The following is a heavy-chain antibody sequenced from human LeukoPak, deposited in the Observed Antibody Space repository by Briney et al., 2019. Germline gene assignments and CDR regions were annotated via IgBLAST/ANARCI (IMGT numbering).Heavy chain of an antibody. CDR3: ARDEDSRTNHAKIRYDV. D-gene: IGHD1-26*01. Sequence: SETLSLTCTVSGGSITSYYWTWIRQPPGKGLEWIGFIYGDGSTKYNPSLKSRVTMSVDTSKNQFSLKLSSATAADSAVYYCARDEDSRTNHAKIRYDVWGQGTMVTVSS. CDR2: IYGDGST. J-gene: IGHJ3*01. V-gene: IGHV4-59*01. CDR1: GGSITSYY.